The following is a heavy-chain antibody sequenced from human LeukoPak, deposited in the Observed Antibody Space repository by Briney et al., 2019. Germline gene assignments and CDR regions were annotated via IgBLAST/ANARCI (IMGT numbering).Heavy chain of an antibody. J-gene: IGHJ3*02. CDR1: GFTFSSYA. D-gene: IGHD5-24*01. V-gene: IGHV3-23*01. CDR3: AKELRLGRDGYNRGAFDI. CDR2: ISGSGGST. Sequence: PGGSLRLSCAASGFTFSSYAMSWVRQAPGKGLEWVSAISGSGGSTYYADSVKGRFTISRDNSKNTLYLQMNSLRAKDTAVYYCAKELRLGRDGYNRGAFDIWGQGTMVTVSS.